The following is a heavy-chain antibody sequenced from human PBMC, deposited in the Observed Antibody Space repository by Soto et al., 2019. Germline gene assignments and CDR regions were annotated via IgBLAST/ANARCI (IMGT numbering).Heavy chain of an antibody. V-gene: IGHV4-39*01. CDR3: ARHHSSSWYYYYYYMDV. CDR1: GGSISSSSYY. Sequence: PSETLSLTCTVSGGSISSSSYYWGWIRQPPGKGLEWIGSIYYSGSTYYNPSLKSRVTISVDTSKNQFSLKLSSVTAADTAVYYCARHHSSSWYYYYYYMDVWGKGTTVTVSS. J-gene: IGHJ6*03. CDR2: IYYSGST. D-gene: IGHD6-13*01.